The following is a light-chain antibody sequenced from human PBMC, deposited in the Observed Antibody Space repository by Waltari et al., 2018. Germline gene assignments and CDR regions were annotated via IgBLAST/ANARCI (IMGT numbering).Light chain of an antibody. Sequence: QSALTQPASVSGSPGQSITISCTGSSSDIGGDHYLSLYQHHPGKAPKVIIFEITYRPLGVSDRFSGSKSGNTASLTISGLQAEDEGDYYCASYTSKSSTTPFVFGTGTKVTVL. CDR1: SSDIGGDHY. CDR2: EIT. CDR3: ASYTSKSSTTPFV. J-gene: IGLJ1*01. V-gene: IGLV2-14*01.